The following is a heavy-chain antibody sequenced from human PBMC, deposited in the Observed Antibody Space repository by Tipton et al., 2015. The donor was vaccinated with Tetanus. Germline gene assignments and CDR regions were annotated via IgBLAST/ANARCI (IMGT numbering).Heavy chain of an antibody. J-gene: IGHJ4*02. Sequence: SLRLSCATSGLFFKNAWMNWVRQAPGKGLEWVGRIKSKTDGGTTDYAARVKDRFSISRDDSKNTLFLQMNSLNTGDTAGYYCTSAGRGGSGSRVGYWGRGTLVTVSS. CDR3: TSAGRGGSGSRVGY. CDR1: GLFFKNAW. D-gene: IGHD3-10*01. CDR2: IKSKTDGGTT. V-gene: IGHV3-15*07.